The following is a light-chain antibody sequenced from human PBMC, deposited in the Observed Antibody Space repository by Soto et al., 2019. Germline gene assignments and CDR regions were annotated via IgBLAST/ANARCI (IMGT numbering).Light chain of an antibody. V-gene: IGKV3-20*01. CDR2: GTS. J-gene: IGKJ1*01. Sequence: EVVLTQSPGTLSLSPGERATLSCRASQRISSNYLTWYQQKPGQTPRLLIYGTSIRATGIPDRFSGSGSGTDFTLTIIRLEPEDFAVYYCQQYSTSPWTFGQGAKVEFK. CDR1: QRISSNY. CDR3: QQYSTSPWT.